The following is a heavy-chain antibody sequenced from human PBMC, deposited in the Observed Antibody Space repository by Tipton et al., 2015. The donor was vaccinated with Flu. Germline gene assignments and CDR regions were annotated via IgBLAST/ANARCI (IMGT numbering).Heavy chain of an antibody. CDR1: GGSINNYY. CDR3: ARLSYYDVDLKNFYFED. D-gene: IGHD3-10*02. J-gene: IGHJ4*02. Sequence: TLSLTCTVSGGSINNYYWSWIRQPPGKGPEWIGGISYSGNTYYNPSLKSRVVISVDTSKNQFSLKLSSVTAADTTVYYCARLSYYDVDLKNFYFEDWGQGTLVTVSS. V-gene: IGHV4-59*05. CDR2: ISYSGNT.